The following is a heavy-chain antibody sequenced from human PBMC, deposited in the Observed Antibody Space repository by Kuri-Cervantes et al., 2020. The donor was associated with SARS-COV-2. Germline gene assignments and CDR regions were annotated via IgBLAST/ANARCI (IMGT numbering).Heavy chain of an antibody. CDR3: AREGGDYGDYYYYGMDV. CDR1: GLMFSRYW. CDR2: INEDGSEK. Sequence: GESLKISCAASGLMFSRYWMSWVRQAPGKGLEWVANINEDGSEKYYVDSVKGRFTISRDNAKNSLYLQMNSLRAEDTAVYYCAREGGDYGDYYYYGMDVWGQGTTVTVSS. D-gene: IGHD4-17*01. J-gene: IGHJ6*02. V-gene: IGHV3-7*03.